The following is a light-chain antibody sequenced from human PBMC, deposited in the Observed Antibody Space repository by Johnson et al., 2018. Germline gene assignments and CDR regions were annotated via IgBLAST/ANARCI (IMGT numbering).Light chain of an antibody. CDR1: SSNIGNNY. CDR3: GTWDSSLSAGNV. CDR2: ENN. J-gene: IGLJ1*01. Sequence: QSVLTQPPSVSAAPGQKVTISCSGSSSNIGNNYVSWYQQLPGTAPKLLIYENNKRPPGIPDRFSGSKYGTSATLGITGLQTGDEADYYCGTWDSSLSAGNVFGTGTKVTVL. V-gene: IGLV1-51*02.